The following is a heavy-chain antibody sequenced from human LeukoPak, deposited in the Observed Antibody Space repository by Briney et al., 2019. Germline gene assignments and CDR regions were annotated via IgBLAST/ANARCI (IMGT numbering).Heavy chain of an antibody. V-gene: IGHV1-2*02. CDR3: ARTPHRRYLYYDSSVSAFDI. CDR2: INPNSGGT. J-gene: IGHJ3*02. CDR1: GYTFTGYY. Sequence: VKVSCKAPGYTFTGYYMHWVRQAPGQGLEWMGWINPNSGGTNYAQKFQGRVTMTRDTSISTAYMELSRLRSDHTAVYYCARTPHRRYLYYDSSVSAFDIWGQGTMVTVSS. D-gene: IGHD3-22*01.